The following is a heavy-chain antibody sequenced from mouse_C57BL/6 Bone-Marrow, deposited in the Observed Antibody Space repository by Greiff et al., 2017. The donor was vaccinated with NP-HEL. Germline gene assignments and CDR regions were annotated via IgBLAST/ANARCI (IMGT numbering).Heavy chain of an antibody. J-gene: IGHJ2*01. V-gene: IGHV14-4*01. CDR1: GFNIKDDY. CDR2: IDPENGDT. D-gene: IGHD1-1*02. Sequence: EVQGVESGAEFVRPGASVKLSCTASGFNIKDDYMHWVKQRPEQGLEWIGWIDPENGDTEYASKFQGKATITADTSSNTAYLQLSSLTSEDTAVYYCTTYGLDYWGQGTTLTVSS. CDR3: TTYGLDY.